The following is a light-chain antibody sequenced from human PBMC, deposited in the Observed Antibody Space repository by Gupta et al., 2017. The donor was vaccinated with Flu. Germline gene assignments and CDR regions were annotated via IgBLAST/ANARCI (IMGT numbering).Light chain of an antibody. CDR1: SFNIGSNS. Sequence: SVLPPPPSVSGAPGQRVTIPCSGGSFNIGSNSVNLYQHHPGTAPKLLMFSSDQRPAVFPNRFSGSKSGTSASLSISGLQSEDDADYYCAAWDDSLNAYVFGTGTKVTV. V-gene: IGLV1-44*01. CDR3: AAWDDSLNAYV. J-gene: IGLJ1*01. CDR2: SSD.